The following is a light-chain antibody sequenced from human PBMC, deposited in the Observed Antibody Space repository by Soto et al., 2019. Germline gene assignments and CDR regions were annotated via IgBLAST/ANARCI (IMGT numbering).Light chain of an antibody. CDR3: QKYSSVLV. J-gene: IGKJ3*01. Sequence: DIQITQSPTSLSASVGDRVTITCRASQDIRNFVAWYQQKPGKAPKLLIYAASTLQSGVPSRFSGSGSGTDFTLTINSLQPEDVATYSCQKYSSVLVFGPGTKVEIK. CDR2: AAS. V-gene: IGKV1-27*01. CDR1: QDIRNF.